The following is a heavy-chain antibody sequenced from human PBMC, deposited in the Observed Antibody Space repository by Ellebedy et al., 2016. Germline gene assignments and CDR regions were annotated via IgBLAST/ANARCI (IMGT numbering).Heavy chain of an antibody. V-gene: IGHV3-7*01. CDR3: ARDLVTMALRFYYYGMDV. CDR1: GFLFSCYY. D-gene: IGHD3-10*01. J-gene: IGHJ6*02. Sequence: GESLKISXAASGFLFSCYYMAWVRQAPGKGLEWVANIKQDGSEKYYVDSVKGRFTISRDNAKNSLYLQMDSLRADDTAVYYCARDLVTMALRFYYYGMDVWGQGTTVTVSS. CDR2: IKQDGSEK.